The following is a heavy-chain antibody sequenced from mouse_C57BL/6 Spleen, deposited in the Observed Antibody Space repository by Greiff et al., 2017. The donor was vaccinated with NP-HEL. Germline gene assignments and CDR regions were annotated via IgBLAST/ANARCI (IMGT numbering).Heavy chain of an antibody. Sequence: EVKVVESGGGLVKPGGSLKLSCAASGFTFSDYGMHWVRQAPEKGLEWVAYISSGSSTIYYADTVKGRFTISRDNAKNTLFLQMTSLRSEDTAMYYCARPPTPGSSSWFAYWGQGTLVTVSA. J-gene: IGHJ3*01. D-gene: IGHD1-1*01. CDR3: ARPPTPGSSSWFAY. CDR1: GFTFSDYG. V-gene: IGHV5-17*01. CDR2: ISSGSSTI.